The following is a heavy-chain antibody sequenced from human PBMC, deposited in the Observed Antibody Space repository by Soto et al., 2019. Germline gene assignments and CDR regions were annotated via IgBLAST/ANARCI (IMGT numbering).Heavy chain of an antibody. V-gene: IGHV2-5*02. D-gene: IGHD3-3*01. CDR2: IFWDGDK. Sequence: SGPTLVNPTQTLTLTCAFSGFSLSTSGLAVGWIRQAPRKAPEWLAFIFWDGDKRYSPSLENRLTTTKDTSKNQVVLTMTNMDPVDTATYYCARIFDFWSGYYFSYWGRGTLVTVSS. CDR1: GFSLSTSGLA. CDR3: ARIFDFWSGYYFSY. J-gene: IGHJ4*02.